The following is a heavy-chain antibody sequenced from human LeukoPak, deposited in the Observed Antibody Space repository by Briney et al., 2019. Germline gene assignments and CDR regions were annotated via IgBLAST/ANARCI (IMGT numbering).Heavy chain of an antibody. D-gene: IGHD5-12*01. V-gene: IGHV3-23*01. CDR1: GFTFSSYA. Sequence: GGSLRLSCAASGFTFSSYAMSWVGQAPGKGLEWVSSINESGDKTYDADSVKGRFTISRDTSKNTLYLQMNSLRAEDTAVYYCARLDNLVPTPTFDYWGQGTLVTVSS. CDR2: INESGDKT. J-gene: IGHJ4*02. CDR3: ARLDNLVPTPTFDY.